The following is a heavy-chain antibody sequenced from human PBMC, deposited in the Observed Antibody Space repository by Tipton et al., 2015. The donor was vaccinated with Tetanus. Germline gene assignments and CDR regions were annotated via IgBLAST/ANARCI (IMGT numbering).Heavy chain of an antibody. CDR2: ISPSGNT. D-gene: IGHD6-19*01. V-gene: IGHV4-34*01. J-gene: IGHJ4*02. Sequence: LRLSCAASGFTFSSHGMHWVRQAPGKGLEWIGEISPSGNTNYNPSLKSRVTISADTSRNQFSLTLSSVTAADTAVYYCARGSGWADFWGQGTQVTVSS. CDR3: ARGSGWADF. CDR1: GFTFSSHG.